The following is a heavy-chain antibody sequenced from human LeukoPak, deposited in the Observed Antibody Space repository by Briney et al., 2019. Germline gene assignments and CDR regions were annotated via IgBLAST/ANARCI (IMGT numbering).Heavy chain of an antibody. J-gene: IGHJ4*02. Sequence: SQTLSLTCAISGDSVSSNSAAWNWIRQSPSRGLEWLGRTYYESKWYNDYALPVKSRITINPDTSKNQFSLKLSSVTAADTAVYYCARHTEPYSSSWYLVVGYFDYWGQGTLVTVSS. CDR3: ARHTEPYSSSWYLVVGYFDY. CDR2: TYYESKWYN. D-gene: IGHD6-13*01. CDR1: GDSVSSNSAA. V-gene: IGHV6-1*01.